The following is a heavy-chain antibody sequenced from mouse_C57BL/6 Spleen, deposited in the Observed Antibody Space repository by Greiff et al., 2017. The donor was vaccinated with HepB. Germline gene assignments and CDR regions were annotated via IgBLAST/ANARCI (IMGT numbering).Heavy chain of an antibody. V-gene: IGHV1-64*01. Sequence: QVQLQQPGAELVKPGASVKLSCKASGYTFTSYWMHWVKQRPGQGLEWIGMIHPNSGSTNYNEKFKSKATLTVDKSSSTAYMQLSSLTSEDSAVYSCARFYYGYWYFDVWGTGTTVTVSS. D-gene: IGHD2-1*01. CDR3: ARFYYGYWYFDV. CDR1: GYTFTSYW. J-gene: IGHJ1*03. CDR2: IHPNSGST.